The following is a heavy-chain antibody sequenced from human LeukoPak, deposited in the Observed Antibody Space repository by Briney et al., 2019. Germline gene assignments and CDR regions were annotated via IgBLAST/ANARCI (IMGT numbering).Heavy chain of an antibody. Sequence: SETLSLTCTVSGGSVSSYYWNWIRQPAGKGLEWIGCIYTSGSTTYNPSLKSRVTMSIGTSKNQFSLKLSSVTAADTAVYYCARGLGSGSGLDYWGQGTLVTVSS. D-gene: IGHD3-10*01. J-gene: IGHJ4*02. V-gene: IGHV4-4*07. CDR3: ARGLGSGSGLDY. CDR1: GGSVSSYY. CDR2: IYTSGST.